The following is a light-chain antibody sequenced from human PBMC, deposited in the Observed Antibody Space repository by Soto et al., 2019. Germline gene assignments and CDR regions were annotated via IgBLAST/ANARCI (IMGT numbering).Light chain of an antibody. CDR2: DVS. V-gene: IGLV2-14*01. CDR1: SSDVGGYNY. CDR3: SSYTSSSTQV. J-gene: IGLJ1*01. Sequence: QSALTHPASVSGSPGQSITISCTGTSSDVGGYNYVSWCQQHPGKAPKLMIYDVSNRPSGVSNRFSGSKSGNTASLTISGLQAEDEADYYCSSYTSSSTQVFGTGTKVTVL.